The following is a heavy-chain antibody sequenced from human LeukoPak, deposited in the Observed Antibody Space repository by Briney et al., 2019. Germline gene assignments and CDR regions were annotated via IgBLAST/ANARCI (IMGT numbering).Heavy chain of an antibody. Sequence: PGGSLRLSCAASGFTSSSYEMNWVRQAPGKGLEWVSYISGSGNVIYYADSVKGRFTISRDNAKNSLYLQMNSLRAEDTAVYYCARDWDTDYSYDYYMDVWGKGTTVTVSS. V-gene: IGHV3-48*03. D-gene: IGHD5-18*01. J-gene: IGHJ6*03. CDR3: ARDWDTDYSYDYYMDV. CDR2: ISGSGNVI. CDR1: GFTSSSYE.